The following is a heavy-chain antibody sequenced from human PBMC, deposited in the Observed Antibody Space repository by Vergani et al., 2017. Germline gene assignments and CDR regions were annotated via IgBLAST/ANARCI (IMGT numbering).Heavy chain of an antibody. CDR1: GFTFTNYG. Sequence: VDLVESGGGLVKPGESLRLSCAASGFTFTNYGMHWVRQAPGKGLEWVAFTRYDGIVEYYGDSVRGRFTISRDNSKNTLYLQMNRLRPEDTAVYYCATAGAAYCRGASCYDFFEYWGQGTLVTVAS. CDR3: ATAGAAYCRGASCYDFFEY. V-gene: IGHV3-30*02. J-gene: IGHJ4*02. D-gene: IGHD2-15*01. CDR2: TRYDGIVE.